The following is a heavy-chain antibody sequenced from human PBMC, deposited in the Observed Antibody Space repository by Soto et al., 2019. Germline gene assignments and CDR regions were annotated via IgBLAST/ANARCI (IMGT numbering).Heavy chain of an antibody. D-gene: IGHD1-26*01. CDR1: GFTFSSYA. CDR2: ISYDGSNK. V-gene: IGHV3-30-3*01. Sequence: QVQLVESGGGMVQPGRSLRLSCAASGFTFSSYAMHWVRQAPAKGLEWVAVISYDGSNKYYADSVKGRFTISRDNSKNTLYLQMNNLRAEDAAVYYCAEWDSRDYWGQGTLVTVSS. CDR3: AEWDSRDY. J-gene: IGHJ4*02.